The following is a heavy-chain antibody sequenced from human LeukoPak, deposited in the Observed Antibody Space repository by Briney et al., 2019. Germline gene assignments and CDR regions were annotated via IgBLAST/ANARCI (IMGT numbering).Heavy chain of an antibody. CDR2: INAGNGNT. CDR1: GYTLANYG. Sequence: ASVKVSCKASGYTLANYGISWVRQAPGQRLEWMGWINAGNGNTKYSQKFQGRVTITRDTSASTAYMELSSLRSEDTAVYYCATPEGSGWYSRPFDYWGQGTLVTVSS. D-gene: IGHD6-19*01. CDR3: ATPEGSGWYSRPFDY. V-gene: IGHV1-3*01. J-gene: IGHJ4*02.